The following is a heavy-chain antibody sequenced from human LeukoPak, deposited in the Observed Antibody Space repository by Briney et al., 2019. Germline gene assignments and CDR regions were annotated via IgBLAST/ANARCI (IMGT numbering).Heavy chain of an antibody. V-gene: IGHV3-7*01. D-gene: IGHD3-22*01. J-gene: IGHJ4*02. CDR3: ARDSLGITMIVVAFDY. Sequence: PGGSLRLSCAASGFTFSSYWMSWVRQAPGKGLEWVANIKQDGSEKYYVDSAKGRFTISRDNAKNSLYLQMNSLRAEDTAVYYCARDSLGITMIVVAFDYWGQGALVTVSS. CDR2: IKQDGSEK. CDR1: GFTFSSYW.